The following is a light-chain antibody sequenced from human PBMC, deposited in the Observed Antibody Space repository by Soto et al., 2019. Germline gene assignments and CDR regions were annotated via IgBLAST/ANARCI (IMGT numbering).Light chain of an antibody. CDR1: RSVSSH. CDR2: GAS. J-gene: IGKJ4*01. V-gene: IGKV3-20*01. Sequence: EIVLTQSPGTLSLSPGERATLSCRASRSVSSHLAWYQQKPGQAPRLLIYGASSRATGIPDRFSGSGSGTDFTLTISRPEPEDFAVYYCQQYGSSPPLTFGGGTKV. CDR3: QQYGSSPPLT.